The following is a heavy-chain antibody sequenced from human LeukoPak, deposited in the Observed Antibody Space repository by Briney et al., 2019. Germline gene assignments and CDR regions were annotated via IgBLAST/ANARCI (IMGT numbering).Heavy chain of an antibody. CDR2: ISAHNSNT. Sequence: GASVNVSCKASGYSFSNYGISWLRQAPGQGLEWMGWISAHNSNTNYAQKFQGRVTMTTDTSRTTAYMELRSLRSDDTAVYYCARAVSRTVVVGTAYYYYMDVWGKGTTVTVSS. D-gene: IGHD3-22*01. J-gene: IGHJ6*03. CDR3: ARAVSRTVVVGTAYYYYMDV. V-gene: IGHV1-18*01. CDR1: GYSFSNYG.